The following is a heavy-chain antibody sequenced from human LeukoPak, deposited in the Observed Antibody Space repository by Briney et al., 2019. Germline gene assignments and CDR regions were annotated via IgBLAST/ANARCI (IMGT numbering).Heavy chain of an antibody. CDR1: GGSISSYY. V-gene: IGHV4-59*12. Sequence: SETLSLTCTVSGGSISSYYWSWIRQPPGKGLEWIGYIYYSGSTNYNPPLKSRVTISVDTSKNQFSLKLSSVTAADTAVYYCARRNRYSSGWYTHFDYWGQGTLVTVSS. CDR2: IYYSGST. CDR3: ARRNRYSSGWYTHFDY. J-gene: IGHJ4*02. D-gene: IGHD6-19*01.